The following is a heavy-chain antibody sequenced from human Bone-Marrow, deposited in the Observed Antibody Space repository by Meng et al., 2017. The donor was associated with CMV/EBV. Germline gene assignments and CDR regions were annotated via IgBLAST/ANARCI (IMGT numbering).Heavy chain of an antibody. Sequence: ASVKVSCKASGYTFTSYGISWVRQAPGQGLEWMGWISAYNGNTNYAQKLQGRVTMTTDTSTSTAYMELRSLRSDDTAVYYCAREVGGYCTNGVCSNNDGMDVWGQGNTVTCYS. CDR2: ISAYNGNT. CDR3: AREVGGYCTNGVCSNNDGMDV. D-gene: IGHD2-8*01. CDR1: GYTFTSYG. J-gene: IGHJ6*01. V-gene: IGHV1-18*01.